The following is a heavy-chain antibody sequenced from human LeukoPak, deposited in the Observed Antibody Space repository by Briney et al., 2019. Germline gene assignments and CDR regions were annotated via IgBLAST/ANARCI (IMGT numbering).Heavy chain of an antibody. CDR3: ARDRDFDWLSNLDAFDI. V-gene: IGHV3-74*03. Sequence: GGSLRLSCAASGFTFSRYWMHWVRQAPEKGLMWVSRISPDGSTTLYADSVKGRFTISRDNAKNSLYLQMNSLRAEDTAVYYCARDRDFDWLSNLDAFDIWGQGTMVTVSS. CDR1: GFTFSRYW. D-gene: IGHD3-9*01. J-gene: IGHJ3*02. CDR2: ISPDGSTT.